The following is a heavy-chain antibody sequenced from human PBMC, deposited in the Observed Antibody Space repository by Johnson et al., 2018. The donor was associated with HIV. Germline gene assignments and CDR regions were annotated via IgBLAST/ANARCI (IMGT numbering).Heavy chain of an antibody. V-gene: IGHV3-30*18. CDR2: ISYDGSNN. CDR1: GFAFRSYG. CDR3: AKEGWAAAQEGWGAFDI. D-gene: IGHD6-13*01. Sequence: QVQLVESGGGVVQPGRSLRLSCAASGFAFRSYGMPWVRQAPGKGLERVAIISYDGSNNYYADSVQGRFTISRDNSKNTLYLQMNSLRAEDTAVYYCAKEGWAAAQEGWGAFDIWGQGTMVTVSS. J-gene: IGHJ3*02.